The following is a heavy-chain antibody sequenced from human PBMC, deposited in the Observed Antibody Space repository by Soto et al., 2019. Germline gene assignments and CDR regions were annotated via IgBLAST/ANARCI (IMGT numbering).Heavy chain of an antibody. CDR2: IYYSGST. CDR1: GDSISSYY. D-gene: IGHD1-20*01. CDR3: ARHGEYNHWYFDL. J-gene: IGHJ2*01. Sequence: QVQLQESGPGLVKPSETLSLTCTVSGDSISSYYWFWIRQPPGTGLEWIGYIYYSGSTNYNPSLKSRVTMSVDTSKNQFSLKLSSVTAADTAVYYCARHGEYNHWYFDLWGRGTLVTVSS. V-gene: IGHV4-59*08.